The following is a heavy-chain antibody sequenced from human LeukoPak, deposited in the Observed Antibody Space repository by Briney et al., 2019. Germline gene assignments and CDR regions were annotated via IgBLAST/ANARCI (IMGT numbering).Heavy chain of an antibody. CDR1: GGSISSGGYY. J-gene: IGHJ5*02. D-gene: IGHD2-2*01. CDR2: IYHSGST. Sequence: SETLSLTCTVSGGSISSGGYYWSWIRQPPGKGLEWIGYIYHSGSTYYNPSLKSRVTISVDTSKNQFSLKLSSVTAADTAVYYCARVPQLPLGAFDPWGQGTLVTVSS. V-gene: IGHV4-30-2*05. CDR3: ARVPQLPLGAFDP.